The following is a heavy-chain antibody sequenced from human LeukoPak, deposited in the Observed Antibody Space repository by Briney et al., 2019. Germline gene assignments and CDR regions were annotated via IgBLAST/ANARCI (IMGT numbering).Heavy chain of an antibody. CDR2: INHSGST. J-gene: IGHJ4*02. D-gene: IGHD1-7*01. Sequence: SETLSLTCAVYGGCFSGYYWSWIRQPPGKGLEWIGEINHSGSTNYNPSLKSRVTISVDTSKNQFSLKLSSVTAADTAVYYCARNYGRTPMGYWGQGTLVTVSS. CDR1: GGCFSGYY. V-gene: IGHV4-34*01. CDR3: ARNYGRTPMGY.